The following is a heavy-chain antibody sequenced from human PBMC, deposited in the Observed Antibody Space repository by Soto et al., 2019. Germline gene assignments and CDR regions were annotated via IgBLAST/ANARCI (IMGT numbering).Heavy chain of an antibody. D-gene: IGHD2-15*01. CDR2: IYYSGST. V-gene: IGHV4-39*01. CDR3: ARHGITKYCSGGSCYLYNWFDP. Sequence: SETLSLTCTVSGGSISSSSYYWGWIRQPPGKGLEWIGSIYYSGSTYYNPSLKSRVTISVDTSKNQFSLKLSSVTAADTAVYYCARHGITKYCSGGSCYLYNWFDPWGQGTLVTVSS. CDR1: GGSISSSSYY. J-gene: IGHJ5*02.